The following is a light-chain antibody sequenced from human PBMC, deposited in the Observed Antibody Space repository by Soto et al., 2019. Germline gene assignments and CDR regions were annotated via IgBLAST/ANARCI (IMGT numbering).Light chain of an antibody. Sequence: QTVVTQSSSASASLGSSVKLTCTLSSGHSSYIIAWHQQQPGKAPRYLMKLEGSGSYNKGSGVPDRFSGSSSGADRYLTISRLQFEDEADYYCETWGSNPWVFGGGAKVPVL. V-gene: IGLV4-60*02. J-gene: IGLJ3*02. CDR3: ETWGSNPWV. CDR1: SGHSSYI. CDR2: LEGSGSY.